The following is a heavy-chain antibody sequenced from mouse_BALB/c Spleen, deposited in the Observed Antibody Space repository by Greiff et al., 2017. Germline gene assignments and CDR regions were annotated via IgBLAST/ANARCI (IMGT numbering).Heavy chain of an antibody. CDR1: GFNIKDTY. CDR3: AVSLELGGDYYAMDY. V-gene: IGHV14-3*02. D-gene: IGHD4-1*01. CDR2: IDPANGNT. J-gene: IGHJ4*01. Sequence: EVQLQQSGAELVRSGASVKLSCTASGFNIKDTYMHWVKQRPEQGLEWIGRIDPANGNTKYDPKFQGKATITADTSSNTAYLQLSSLTSEDTAVYYCAVSLELGGDYYAMDYWGQGTSVTVSS.